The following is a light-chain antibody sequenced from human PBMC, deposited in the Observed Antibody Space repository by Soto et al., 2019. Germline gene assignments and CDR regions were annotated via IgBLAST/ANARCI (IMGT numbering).Light chain of an antibody. CDR3: QQYSYFAT. J-gene: IGKJ1*01. Sequence: DIQMTQSPSTLSASVGDRVTITCRASQSISSWLTWYQQKAGQAPKLLIYKASIVESGVPSRFSGSGSGTEFTLTISSLQPDDSATYYCQQYSYFATFGQGTGWKSN. CDR1: QSISSW. CDR2: KAS. V-gene: IGKV1-5*03.